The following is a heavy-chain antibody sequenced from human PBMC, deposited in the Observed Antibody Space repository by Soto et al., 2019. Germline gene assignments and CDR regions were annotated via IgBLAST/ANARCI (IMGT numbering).Heavy chain of an antibody. CDR2: ISAYNGNT. V-gene: IGHV1-18*01. J-gene: IGHJ6*02. CDR3: ARGGARTGFLEWLTQYYYNGMDD. Sequence: QVQLVQSGAEVKKPGASVKVSCKASGYTFTSYGISWVRQAPGQGLEWMGWISAYNGNTNYAQKLQGRVTMTTATSRSTGDMDMRSSRCDDTAVYYCARGGARTGFLEWLTQYYYNGMDDWGQGTTVTVSS. CDR1: GYTFTSYG. D-gene: IGHD3-3*01.